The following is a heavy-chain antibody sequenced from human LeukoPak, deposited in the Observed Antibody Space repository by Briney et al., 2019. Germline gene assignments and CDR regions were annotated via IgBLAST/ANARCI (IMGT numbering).Heavy chain of an antibody. CDR1: GFTVSSNY. CDR2: IYTGGTT. D-gene: IGHD3-22*01. CDR3: ARVGASSGYQDRWATVGY. J-gene: IGHJ4*02. Sequence: GGSLRLSCAASGFTVSSNYMSWVRQAPGKGLEWVSVIYTGGTTYYADSVKGRFTISRDNSKNTLYLQMNSLRGEDTAVYYCARVGASSGYQDRWATVGYWGQGTLVIVPS. V-gene: IGHV3-66*01.